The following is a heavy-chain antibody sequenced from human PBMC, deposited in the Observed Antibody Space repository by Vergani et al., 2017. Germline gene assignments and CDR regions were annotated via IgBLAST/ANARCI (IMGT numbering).Heavy chain of an antibody. D-gene: IGHD3-9*01. CDR1: GYTFSNNY. CDR2: INPSGGHT. Sequence: QVQVVQSGAEVKKSGASAKVSCKTSGYTFSNNYMHWVRQAPGQGLEWMGIINPSGGHTNYAQKFQGRVTMTRDTSTSTVYMELSSLRSEDTAIYYCARGYYGILTGYRYWGQGTLVTVSA. V-gene: IGHV1-46*03. CDR3: ARGYYGILTGYRY. J-gene: IGHJ4*02.